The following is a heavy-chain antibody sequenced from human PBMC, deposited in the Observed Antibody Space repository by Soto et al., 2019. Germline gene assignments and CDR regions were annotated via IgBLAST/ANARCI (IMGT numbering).Heavy chain of an antibody. D-gene: IGHD4-17*01. CDR1: GFTFSNYA. V-gene: IGHV3-30*18. Sequence: QVQLVESGGGVVQPGRSLRLSCAVSGFTFSNYAMHWARQAPGKGLEWVAVISYDGSDKNYADSGKGRFTISRDNSKNTLYLQLNSLRAEATVLDYCAKAPGRGEQVGMDVWGLGTTVTVSS. CDR3: AKAPGRGEQVGMDV. J-gene: IGHJ6*02. CDR2: ISYDGSDK.